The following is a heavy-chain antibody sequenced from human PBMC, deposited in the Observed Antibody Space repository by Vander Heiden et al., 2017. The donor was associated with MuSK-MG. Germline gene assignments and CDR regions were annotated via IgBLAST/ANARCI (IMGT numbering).Heavy chain of an antibody. CDR3: ARDPIYDFWSGYFDY. Sequence: QVQLVESGGGVVQPGRSLRLSCAASGFTFSSYAMHWVRQAPGNGLEWVAVISYDGSNKYYADSVKGRFTISRDNSKNTLYLQMNSLRAEDTAVYYCARDPIYDFWSGYFDYWGQGTLVTVSS. J-gene: IGHJ4*02. CDR2: ISYDGSNK. CDR1: GFTFSSYA. V-gene: IGHV3-30-3*01. D-gene: IGHD3-3*01.